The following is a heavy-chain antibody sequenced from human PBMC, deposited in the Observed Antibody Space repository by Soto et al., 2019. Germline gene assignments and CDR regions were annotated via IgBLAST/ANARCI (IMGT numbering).Heavy chain of an antibody. J-gene: IGHJ6*02. CDR3: ARHPFIDSKRYYYGMDV. D-gene: IGHD5-18*01. CDR2: IYYSGST. CDR1: GGSISSSSYY. V-gene: IGHV4-39*01. Sequence: PSETLSLTCTVSGGSISSSSYYWGWIRQPPGKGLEWIGSIYYSGSTYYNPSLKSRVTISVDMSKNQFSLKLSSVTAADTAVYYCARHPFIDSKRYYYGMDVWGQGTTVTVSS.